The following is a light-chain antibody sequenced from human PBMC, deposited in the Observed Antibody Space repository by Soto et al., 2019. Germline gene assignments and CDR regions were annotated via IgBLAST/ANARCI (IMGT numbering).Light chain of an antibody. CDR3: SSYTSSSADV. CDR2: DVS. J-gene: IGLJ1*01. CDR1: SSDVGGYNY. V-gene: IGLV2-14*01. Sequence: QSALTQPASVSGSPGHSITISCTGTSSDVGGYNYVSWYQQHPGKAPKLMIYDVSNRPSGVSNRFSGSKSGNTASLTISWLQVEDEADYYCSSYTSSSADVFGTGTKVTVL.